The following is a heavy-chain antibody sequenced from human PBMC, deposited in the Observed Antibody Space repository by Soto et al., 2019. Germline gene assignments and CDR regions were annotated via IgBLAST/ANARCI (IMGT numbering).Heavy chain of an antibody. D-gene: IGHD4-17*01. CDR2: INAGKGNP. V-gene: IGHV1-3*01. CDR3: ARGVKYGAYSRWFDP. CDR1: GYTFSRYG. Sequence: ASVKVSCKASGYTFSRYGMHWVRQAPGQRLEWMGWINAGKGNPKYSQKFQGRVTMTRDTSTSTAYMELSSLRSEDTAVYFCARGVKYGAYSRWFDPWGQGTLVNVSS. J-gene: IGHJ5*02.